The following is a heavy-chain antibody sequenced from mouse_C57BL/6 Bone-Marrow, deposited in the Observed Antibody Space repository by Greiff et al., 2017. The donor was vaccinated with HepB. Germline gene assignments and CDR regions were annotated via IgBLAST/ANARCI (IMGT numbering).Heavy chain of an antibody. D-gene: IGHD2-4*01. Sequence: VQLQQSGPELVKPGASVKISCKASGYTFTDYYMNWVKQSHGKSLEWIGDINPNNGGTSYNQKFKGKATLTVDKSSSTAYMELRSLTSEDSAVYYCARGPIYYDYDKDYWGQGTSVTVSS. V-gene: IGHV1-26*01. J-gene: IGHJ4*01. CDR3: ARGPIYYDYDKDY. CDR2: INPNNGGT. CDR1: GYTFTDYY.